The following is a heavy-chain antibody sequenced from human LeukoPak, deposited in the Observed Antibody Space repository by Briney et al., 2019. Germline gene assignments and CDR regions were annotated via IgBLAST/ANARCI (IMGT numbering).Heavy chain of an antibody. J-gene: IGHJ6*04. CDR2: IYYSGST. Sequence: PSQTLSLTCTVSGGSISSGGYYWSWIRQHPGRGLEWMGYIYYSGSTYYNPSLKSLVTISVDTSKNQFSLKLSSVTAADTAVYYCARDTRVATIQASTGSYGMDVWGKGTTVTVSS. CDR1: GGSISSGGYY. V-gene: IGHV4-31*01. CDR3: ARDTRVATIQASTGSYGMDV. D-gene: IGHD5-12*01.